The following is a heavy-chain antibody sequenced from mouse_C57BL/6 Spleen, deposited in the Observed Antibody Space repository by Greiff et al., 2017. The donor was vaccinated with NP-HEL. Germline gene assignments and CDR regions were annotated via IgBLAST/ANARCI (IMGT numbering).Heavy chain of an antibody. CDR1: GYTFTDYN. CDR2: INPNNGGT. D-gene: IGHD3-2*02. V-gene: IGHV1-18*01. J-gene: IGHJ3*01. CDR3: ARAGGSSDYGAWFAY. Sequence: EVQLQQSGPELVKPGASVKIPCKASGYTFTDYNMDWVKQSHGKSLEWIGDINPNNGGTIYNQKFKGKATLTVDKSSSTAYMELRRLTSEDTAVYYCARAGGSSDYGAWFAYWGQGTLVTVSA.